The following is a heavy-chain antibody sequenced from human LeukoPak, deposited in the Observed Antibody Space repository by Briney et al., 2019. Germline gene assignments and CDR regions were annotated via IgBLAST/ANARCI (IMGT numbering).Heavy chain of an antibody. J-gene: IGHJ5*02. CDR1: GLDFSAYW. V-gene: IGHV3-48*02. CDR2: ISSSSSTI. Sequence: GGSLRLSCAASGLDFSAYWMSWVRQAPGKGLEWVSYISSSSSTIYYADSVKGRFTISRDNAKNSLYLQMNSLRDEDTAVYYCARDPSSWYWNWFDPWGQGTLVTVSS. D-gene: IGHD6-13*01. CDR3: ARDPSSWYWNWFDP.